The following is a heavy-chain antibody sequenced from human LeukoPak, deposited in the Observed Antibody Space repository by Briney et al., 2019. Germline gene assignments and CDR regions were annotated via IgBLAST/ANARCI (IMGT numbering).Heavy chain of an antibody. CDR3: AKEGGGRTFDY. Sequence: PGGSLRLSCAGSGFSFGSYAMHWVRQAPGKGLDWVAFIRYDGADTYYADSVKGRFTVSRDNSKNTLYLQMNSLTAEDTALYYCAKEGGGRTFDYWGQGTLVTVSS. D-gene: IGHD4-23*01. CDR2: IRYDGADT. CDR1: GFSFGSYA. V-gene: IGHV3-30*02. J-gene: IGHJ4*02.